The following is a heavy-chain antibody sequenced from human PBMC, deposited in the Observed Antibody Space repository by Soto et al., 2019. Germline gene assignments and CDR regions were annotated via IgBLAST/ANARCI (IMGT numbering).Heavy chain of an antibody. CDR1: GFAFTSYW. J-gene: IGHJ4*02. D-gene: IGHD2-15*01. CDR2: VKSDGTTA. Sequence: SLRLSCEASGFAFTSYWMHWVRQAPGKGLVWVAGVKSDGTTATYADSVRGRFTISRDNAKNTLYLQMNSLSAEDTAVYKCASLFASTYSPRPFDFWGQGTQVTVSS. CDR3: ASLFASTYSPRPFDF. V-gene: IGHV3-74*01.